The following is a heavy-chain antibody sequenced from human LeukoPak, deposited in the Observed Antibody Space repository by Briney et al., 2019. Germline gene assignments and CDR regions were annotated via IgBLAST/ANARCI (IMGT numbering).Heavy chain of an antibody. CDR3: ARDNTGNNWFDP. V-gene: IGHV4-61*08. J-gene: IGHJ5*02. CDR2: VSYSGST. D-gene: IGHD2-8*02. Sequence: SQTLSLTCTVSGGSISSGDYYWSWIRQPPGKELEWVGYVSYSGSTNYNPSLNSRVTISIDTSKSQFSLKLSSVTAADTAVYYCARDNTGNNWFDPWGQGTLVTVSS. CDR1: GGSISSGDYY.